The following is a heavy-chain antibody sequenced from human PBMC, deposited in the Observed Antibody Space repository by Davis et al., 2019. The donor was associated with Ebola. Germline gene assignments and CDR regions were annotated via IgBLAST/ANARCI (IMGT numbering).Heavy chain of an antibody. CDR2: ISSSSSYI. D-gene: IGHD6-13*01. Sequence: GGSLRLSCAASGFTFSSYSMNWVRQAPGKGLEWVSSISSSSSYIYYADSVKGRFTISRDNAKNSLYLQINSLRDEDTAVYYCAREVSSSSFDYWGQGTLVTVSS. J-gene: IGHJ4*02. CDR1: GFTFSSYS. V-gene: IGHV3-21*01. CDR3: AREVSSSSFDY.